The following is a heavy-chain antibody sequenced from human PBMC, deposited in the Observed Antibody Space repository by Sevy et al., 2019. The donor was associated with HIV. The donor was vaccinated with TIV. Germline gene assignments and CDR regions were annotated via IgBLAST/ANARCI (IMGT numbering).Heavy chain of an antibody. V-gene: IGHV3-21*01. CDR3: ARDRDGSGSSGGYGMDV. D-gene: IGHD3-10*01. Sequence: GESLKISCVASGFTFSTYSMNWVRQAPGMGLEWVSSISSASSYIYYTDSVKGRFTISRDNAKNSLFLQMNSLRAVDTAVYYCARDRDGSGSSGGYGMDVWGQGTTVTVSS. J-gene: IGHJ6*02. CDR2: ISSASSYI. CDR1: GFTFSTYS.